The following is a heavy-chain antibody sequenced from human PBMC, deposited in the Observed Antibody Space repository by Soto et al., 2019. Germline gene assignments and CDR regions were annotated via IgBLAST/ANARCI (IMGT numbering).Heavy chain of an antibody. J-gene: IGHJ2*01. V-gene: IGHV1-69*12. D-gene: IGHD5-12*01. CDR3: ARGNHRWLQLWYFDL. CDR1: GGTFSSYT. Sequence: QVRLVQSGAEVKKPGSSVTVSCKASGGTFSSYTISWVRQAPRQGLEWMGGIIPIFGTANYAQKFQGRVTITADESTSTAYMELSSLRSEDTAVYYCARGNHRWLQLWYFDLWGRGTLVTVSS. CDR2: IIPIFGTA.